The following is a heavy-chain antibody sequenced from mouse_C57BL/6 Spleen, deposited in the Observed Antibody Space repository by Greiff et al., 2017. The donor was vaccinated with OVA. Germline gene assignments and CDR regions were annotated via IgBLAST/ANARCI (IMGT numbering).Heavy chain of an antibody. Sequence: EVKLLESGPGLVKPSQSLSLTCSVPGYSITSGYYWNWIRQFPGNKLEWMGYISYDGSNNYNPSLKNRISITRDTSKNQFFLKLNSVTTEDTATYYCARDVFYYFDYWGQGTTLTVSS. V-gene: IGHV3-6*01. CDR1: GYSITSGYY. J-gene: IGHJ2*01. CDR2: ISYDGSN. CDR3: ARDVFYYFDY.